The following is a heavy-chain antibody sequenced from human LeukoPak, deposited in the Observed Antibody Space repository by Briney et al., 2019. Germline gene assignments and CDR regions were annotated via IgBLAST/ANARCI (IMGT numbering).Heavy chain of an antibody. Sequence: PGGSLRLSCAASGFTFSNAWMSWVRQAPGKGLEWVGRLKSKTDGGTTDYAAPVKGRFTISRDDSKNTLYLQMNSLRAEDTAVYYCAKVLQQWLVSLYYFDYWGQGTLVTVSS. CDR3: AKVLQQWLVSLYYFDY. D-gene: IGHD6-19*01. CDR1: GFTFSNAW. CDR2: LKSKTDGGTT. J-gene: IGHJ4*02. V-gene: IGHV3-15*01.